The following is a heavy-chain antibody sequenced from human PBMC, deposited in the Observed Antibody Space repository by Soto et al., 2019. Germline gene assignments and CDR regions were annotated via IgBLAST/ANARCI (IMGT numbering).Heavy chain of an antibody. CDR1: GYTFTGYA. V-gene: IGHV1-3*05. CDR3: ARAVAVPADFDY. J-gene: IGHJ4*02. Sequence: VQVVQSGAEEKKPGASVKVSCTASGYTFTGYAIHWVRQAPGQRLEWMGWINAGNGNTKYSQKFQGRVTNTRETSASTAYMELSSLRSEDTAVYYCARAVAVPADFDYWGQGTLVTVSS. CDR2: INAGNGNT. D-gene: IGHD6-19*01.